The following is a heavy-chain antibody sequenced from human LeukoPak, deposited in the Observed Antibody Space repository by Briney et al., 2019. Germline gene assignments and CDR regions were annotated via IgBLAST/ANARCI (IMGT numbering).Heavy chain of an antibody. CDR2: ISGSGGST. V-gene: IGHV3-23*01. Sequence: GGSLRLSCAASGFTFSSYAMSWVRQAPGKGLEWVSAISGSGGSTYYADSVKGRFTISRDNSKNTLYLQMNSLRAEDTAVYYCAKDTSPLWFGDLLSYYYGMDVWGQGTTVTVSS. J-gene: IGHJ6*02. CDR3: AKDTSPLWFGDLLSYYYGMDV. D-gene: IGHD3-10*01. CDR1: GFTFSSYA.